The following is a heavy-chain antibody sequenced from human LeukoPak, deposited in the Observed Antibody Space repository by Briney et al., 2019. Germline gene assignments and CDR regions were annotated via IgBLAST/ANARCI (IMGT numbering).Heavy chain of an antibody. CDR2: IYYSGST. CDR3: ARDLLGGDDAFDI. CDR1: GGSISSYY. J-gene: IGHJ3*02. Sequence: SETLSLTCTVSGGSISSYYWSWIRQPPGKGLEWIGYIYYSGSTNYNPSLKSRVTISVDTSKNQFSLTLSSVTAADTAVYYCARDLLGGDDAFDIWGQGTMVTVSS. V-gene: IGHV4-59*01.